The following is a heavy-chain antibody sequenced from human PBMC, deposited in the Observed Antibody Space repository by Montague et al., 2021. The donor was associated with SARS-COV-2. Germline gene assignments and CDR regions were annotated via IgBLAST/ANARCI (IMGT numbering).Heavy chain of an antibody. V-gene: IGHV4-59*02. J-gene: IGHJ4*02. CDR1: GVSVTDYY. CDR2: VSYNKGT. Sequence: SETLSLTCTVSGVSVTDYYWSWIRQPPGKGLEWVGDVSYNKGTNFNPSLKSRVAISVDTSKNQFSLKLSSVTAADTAAYYCARGTKRVFTYDYDSSGYASDYWGQGTLVTVSS. CDR3: ARGTKRVFTYDYDSSGYASDY. D-gene: IGHD3-22*01.